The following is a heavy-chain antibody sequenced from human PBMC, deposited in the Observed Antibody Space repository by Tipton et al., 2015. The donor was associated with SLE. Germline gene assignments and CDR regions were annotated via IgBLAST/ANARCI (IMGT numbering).Heavy chain of an antibody. D-gene: IGHD1-26*01. J-gene: IGHJ3*02. V-gene: IGHV4-61*02. CDR1: GGSISSGSYY. CDR2: IYTSGST. CDR3: ARGPPYSGSYHGAFDI. Sequence: TLSLTCTVSGGSISSGSYYWSWIRQPAGKGLEWIGRIYTSGSTNYNPSLKSRVTISVDTSKNQFSLKLSSVTAADTAVYYCARGPPYSGSYHGAFDIWGQGTMVTVSS.